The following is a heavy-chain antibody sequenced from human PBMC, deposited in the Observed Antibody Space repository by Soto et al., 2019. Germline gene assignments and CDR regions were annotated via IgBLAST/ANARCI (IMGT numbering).Heavy chain of an antibody. Sequence: QVQLVQSGAEVKKPGSSVKVSCKASGGTFSSYAISWVRQAPGQGLEWMGGIIPIFGTANYAQKFQGRVTINADDTTCRDYMELRRLMYVDTVVDYCTRVHRRAGRHSSPIRNWFDSWGQGTLVTVSS. V-gene: IGHV1-69*01. J-gene: IGHJ5*01. CDR1: GGTFSSYA. CDR3: TRVHRRAGRHSSPIRNWFDS. D-gene: IGHD6-6*01. CDR2: IIPIFGTA.